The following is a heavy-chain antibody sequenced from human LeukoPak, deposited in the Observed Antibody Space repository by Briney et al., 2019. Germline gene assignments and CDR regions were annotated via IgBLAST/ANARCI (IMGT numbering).Heavy chain of an antibody. J-gene: IGHJ4*02. V-gene: IGHV1-69*01. CDR3: ASPMVVTATLSPFDY. D-gene: IGHD2-21*02. CDR2: IISIFGTA. CDR1: GGTFSSYA. Sequence: SVKVSCKASGGTFSSYAISWVRQAPGQGLEWMGGIISIFGTANYAQKFQGRVTITADESTSTAYMELSSLRSEDTAVYYCASPMVVTATLSPFDYWGQGTLVTVSS.